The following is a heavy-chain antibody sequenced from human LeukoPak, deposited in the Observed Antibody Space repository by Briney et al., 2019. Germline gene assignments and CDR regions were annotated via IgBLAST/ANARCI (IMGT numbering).Heavy chain of an antibody. CDR3: ARVSSSWYRYNWFDP. V-gene: IGHV1-18*01. CDR1: GYTFTSYG. CDR2: ISAYNGNT. J-gene: IGHJ5*01. D-gene: IGHD6-13*01. Sequence: GASVKVSCKASGYTFTSYGISWVRQAPGQGLEWMGWISAYNGNTNYAQKLQGRVTITTDTSTSTAYMELRSMRSDDTAVYYCARVSSSWYRYNWFDPWGQGTLVTVSS.